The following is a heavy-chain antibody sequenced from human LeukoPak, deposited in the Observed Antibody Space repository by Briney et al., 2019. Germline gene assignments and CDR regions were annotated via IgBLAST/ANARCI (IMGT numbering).Heavy chain of an antibody. CDR1: GGTFSSYA. J-gene: IGHJ5*02. CDR2: IIPILGIA. CDR3: ARARILWFGELSLSNWFDP. Sequence: ASVKVSCKASGGTFSSYAISWVRQAPGQGLEWMGRIIPILGIANYAQKFQGRVTITADKSTSTAYMELSSLRSEDTAVYYCARARILWFGELSLSNWFDPWGQGTLVTVSS. V-gene: IGHV1-69*04. D-gene: IGHD3-10*01.